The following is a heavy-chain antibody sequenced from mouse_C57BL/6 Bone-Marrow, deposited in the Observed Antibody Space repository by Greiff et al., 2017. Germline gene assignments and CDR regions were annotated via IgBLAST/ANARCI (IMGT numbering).Heavy chain of an antibody. V-gene: IGHV1-47*01. CDR2: FHPYNDDT. D-gene: IGHD5-1*01. Sequence: QVQLQQSGAELVKPGASVKMSCKASGYTFTTYPIEWMKQNHGKSLEWIGNFHPYNDDTKYNEKFKGKATLTVEQSSNTVYLELSRLTSADSAVYYCARSSTFFYYFDYWGQGTTLTVAS. J-gene: IGHJ2*01. CDR3: ARSSTFFYYFDY. CDR1: GYTFTTYP.